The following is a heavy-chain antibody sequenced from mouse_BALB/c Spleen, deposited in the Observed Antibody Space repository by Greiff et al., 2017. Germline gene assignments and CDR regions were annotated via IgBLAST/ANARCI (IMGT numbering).Heavy chain of an antibody. V-gene: IGHV3-2*02. CDR1: GYSITSDYA. J-gene: IGHJ4*01. Sequence: EVQLKESGPGLVKPSQSLSLTCTVTGYSITSDYAWNWIRQFPGNKLEWMGYISYSGSTSYNPSLKSRISITRDTSKNQFFLQLNSVTTEDTATYYCARCLYYGSTHYYAMDYWGQGTSVTVSS. CDR2: ISYSGST. D-gene: IGHD1-1*01. CDR3: ARCLYYGSTHYYAMDY.